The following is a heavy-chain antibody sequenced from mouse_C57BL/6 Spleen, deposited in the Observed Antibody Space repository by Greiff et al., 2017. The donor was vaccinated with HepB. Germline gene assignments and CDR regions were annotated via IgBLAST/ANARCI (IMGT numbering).Heavy chain of an antibody. J-gene: IGHJ1*03. CDR3: ARAFGYYPYWYFDV. CDR1: GFTFSSYA. D-gene: IGHD2-3*01. V-gene: IGHV5-4*03. CDR2: ISDGGSYT. Sequence: EVKVVESGGGLVKPGGSLKLSCAASGFTFSSYAMSWVRQTPEKRLEWVATISDGGSYTYYPDNVKGRFTISRDNAKNNLYLQMSHLKSEDTAMYYCARAFGYYPYWYFDVWGTGTTVTVSS.